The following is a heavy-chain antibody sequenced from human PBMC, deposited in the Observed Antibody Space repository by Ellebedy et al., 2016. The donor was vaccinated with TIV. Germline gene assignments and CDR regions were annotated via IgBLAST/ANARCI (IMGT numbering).Heavy chain of an antibody. D-gene: IGHD4-17*01. CDR1: GFTFRCYW. CDR2: IRIEGDEI. V-gene: IGHV3-7*01. J-gene: IGHJ5*02. CDR3: ARRASYGDYAVQVNPWFDP. Sequence: PGGSLRLSCEAFGFTFRCYWMTWVRQAPGKGLEWVAKIRIEGDEIYYVDSVKGRFTISRDNAKNSLFLQMNSLRVEDTAVYYCARRASYGDYAVQVNPWFDPWGQGTQVTVSS.